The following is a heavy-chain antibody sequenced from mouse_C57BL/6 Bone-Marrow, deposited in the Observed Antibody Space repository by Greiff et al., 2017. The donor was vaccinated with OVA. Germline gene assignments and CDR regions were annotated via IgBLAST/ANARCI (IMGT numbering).Heavy chain of an antibody. D-gene: IGHD2-2*01. CDR3: ASRGVWLRSLDY. J-gene: IGHJ2*01. Sequence: VQLQPPGAELVKPGASVKMSCKASGYTFTSYWITWVKQRPGQGLEWIGDIYPGSGSTNYNEKFKSKATLTVDTSSSTAYMQLSSLTSEDSAVYYCASRGVWLRSLDYWGQGTTLTVSS. CDR1: GYTFTSYW. CDR2: IYPGSGST. V-gene: IGHV1-55*01.